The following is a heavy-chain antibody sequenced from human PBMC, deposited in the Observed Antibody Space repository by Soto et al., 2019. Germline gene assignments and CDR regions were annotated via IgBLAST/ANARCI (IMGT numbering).Heavy chain of an antibody. V-gene: IGHV1-2*04. D-gene: IGHD2-8*01. CDR1: GYSFTDYH. J-gene: IGHJ6*02. CDR2: INPKSGGT. CDR3: ARGHSTDCSNGVCSFFYYHEMHV. Sequence: ASVKVSCKASGYSFTDYHIHWVRQAPGQGREWLGRINPKSGGTSTAQKFQGWVTMTRDRTRSTVYMELTRPRSYDTAVYFCARGHSTDCSNGVCSFFYYHEMHVWGRGTTVTVSS.